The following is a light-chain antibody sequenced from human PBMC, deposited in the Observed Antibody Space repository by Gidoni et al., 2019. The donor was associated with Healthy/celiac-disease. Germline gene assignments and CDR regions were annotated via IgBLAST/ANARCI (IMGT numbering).Light chain of an antibody. V-gene: IGLV2-11*01. CDR1: SSDVGGYNY. J-gene: IGLJ2*01. CDR2: DVS. Sequence: QSALTQPRPVSGSPGQSVTISCPGTSSDVGGYNYVSWYHQHPGKAPKLMIYDVSKRPSGVPDRFSGSKSGNTASLTISGLQAEDEADYYCCSYAGSYDVVFGGGTKLTVL. CDR3: CSYAGSYDVV.